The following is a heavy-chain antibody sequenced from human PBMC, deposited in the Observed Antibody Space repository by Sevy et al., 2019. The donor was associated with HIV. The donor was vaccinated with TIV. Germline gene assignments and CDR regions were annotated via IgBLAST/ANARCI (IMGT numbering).Heavy chain of an antibody. Sequence: GGSLRLSCAASGFIFNNYDMYWIRQAPGKGLEWVATVSYDGADKDYADIVKGRFTISRDSSRSMVYLQMTSLRPEDTGVYFCAKDMVDCSGGTCYSGAVSPFESWGQGTLVTVSS. V-gene: IGHV3-30*18. J-gene: IGHJ4*02. CDR3: AKDMVDCSGGTCYSGAVSPFES. CDR2: VSYDGADK. CDR1: GFIFNNYD. D-gene: IGHD2-15*01.